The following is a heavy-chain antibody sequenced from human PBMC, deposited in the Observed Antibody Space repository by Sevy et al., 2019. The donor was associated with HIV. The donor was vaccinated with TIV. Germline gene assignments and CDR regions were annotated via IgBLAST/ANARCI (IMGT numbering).Heavy chain of an antibody. D-gene: IGHD3-3*01. CDR3: AGSDFWSGYYQDYYYYGMDV. V-gene: IGHV1-69*13. CDR1: GGTFSSYA. J-gene: IGHJ6*02. Sequence: ASVKVSCKASGGTFSSYAISWVRQAPGQGLEWMGGIIPIFGTANYAQKFQGRVTITAEESTSTAYMELRSLRSEDTAVYYCAGSDFWSGYYQDYYYYGMDVWGQGTTVTVSS. CDR2: IIPIFGTA.